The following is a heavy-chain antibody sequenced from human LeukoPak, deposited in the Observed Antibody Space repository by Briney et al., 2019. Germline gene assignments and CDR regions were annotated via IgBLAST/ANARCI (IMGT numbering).Heavy chain of an antibody. D-gene: IGHD4-17*01. J-gene: IGHJ6*02. CDR2: IYYSGST. CDR3: AREGGALGPYYYYGMDV. V-gene: IGHV4-59*01. CDR1: GGSISSYY. Sequence: SETLSLTCTVSGGSISSYYWSWIRQPPGKGLEWIGYIYYSGSTNYSPSLKSRVTISVDTSKNQFSLKLSSVTAADTAVYYCAREGGALGPYYYYGMDVWGQGTTVTVSS.